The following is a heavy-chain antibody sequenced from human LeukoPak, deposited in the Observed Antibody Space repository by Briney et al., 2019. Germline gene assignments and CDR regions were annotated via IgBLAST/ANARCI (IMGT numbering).Heavy chain of an antibody. Sequence: GGSLRLSCAASGFTFGRYGMHWVRQPPGQGLEWVAFIWYDGSHKDYADSVKGRFTTSGDNSKNTLFLQMNSLRAEDTAVYFCARGRGDCSTTSCYIDYWGQGTLVTVSP. CDR3: ARGRGDCSTTSCYIDY. J-gene: IGHJ4*02. CDR2: IWYDGSHK. D-gene: IGHD2-2*01. CDR1: GFTFGRYG. V-gene: IGHV3-33*01.